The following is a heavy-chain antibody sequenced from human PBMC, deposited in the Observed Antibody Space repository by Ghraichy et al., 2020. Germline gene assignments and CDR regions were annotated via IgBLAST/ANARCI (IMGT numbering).Heavy chain of an antibody. J-gene: IGHJ4*02. CDR3: ATRPYYDILTGYGGLDY. D-gene: IGHD3-9*01. CDR1: GFTFSSYG. V-gene: IGHV3-23*01. CDR2: ISGSTGLT. Sequence: GESLNISCAASGFTFSSYGMSWVRQAPGKGLEWVSAISGSTGLTYYADSVKGRFTISRDNSKSTLFLQMNSLRAEDTAVYYCATRPYYDILTGYGGLDYWGQGTLVTVSS.